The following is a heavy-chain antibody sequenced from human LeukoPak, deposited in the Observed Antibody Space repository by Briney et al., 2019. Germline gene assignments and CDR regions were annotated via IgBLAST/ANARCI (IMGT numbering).Heavy chain of an antibody. J-gene: IGHJ6*02. Sequence: GASVKVSCKASGYTFTGYYMHWVRQAPGQGLEWMGWINPNSGGTNYAQRFQGRVTMTRDTSISTAYMELSRLRSDDTAVYYCARDCTNGVCLYYYYYYGMDVWGLGTTVTVSS. CDR1: GYTFTGYY. CDR3: ARDCTNGVCLYYYYYYGMDV. D-gene: IGHD2-8*01. V-gene: IGHV1-2*02. CDR2: INPNSGGT.